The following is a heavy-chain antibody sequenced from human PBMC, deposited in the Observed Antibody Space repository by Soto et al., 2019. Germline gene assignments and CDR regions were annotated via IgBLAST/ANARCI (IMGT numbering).Heavy chain of an antibody. D-gene: IGHD3-9*01. J-gene: IGHJ6*02. Sequence: SETLSLTCTVSGGSISSYYWSWIRQPPGKGLEWIGYIYYSGSTNYNPSLKSRVTISVDTSKNQFSLKLSSVTAADTAVYYCARAYYDILTGYMHDYYYGMDVWGQGTMVTVSS. CDR1: GGSISSYY. CDR3: ARAYYDILTGYMHDYYYGMDV. CDR2: IYYSGST. V-gene: IGHV4-59*01.